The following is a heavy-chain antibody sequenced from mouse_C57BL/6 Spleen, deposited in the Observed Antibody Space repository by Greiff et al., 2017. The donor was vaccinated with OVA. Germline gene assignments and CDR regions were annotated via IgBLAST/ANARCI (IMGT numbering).Heavy chain of an antibody. V-gene: IGHV1-55*01. CDR2: IYPGSGST. CDR3: ARRTGYYAMDY. Sequence: QVQLKQPGAELVKPGASVKMSCKASGYTFTSYWITSVKQRPGQGLEWIGDIYPGSGSTNYNEKFKSKATLTVDTSSSTAYMQLSSLTSEDSAVYYCARRTGYYAMDYWGQGTSVTVSS. J-gene: IGHJ4*01. CDR1: GYTFTSYW.